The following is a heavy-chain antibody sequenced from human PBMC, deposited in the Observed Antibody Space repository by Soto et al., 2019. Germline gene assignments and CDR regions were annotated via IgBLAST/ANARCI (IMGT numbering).Heavy chain of an antibody. V-gene: IGHV3-21*06. CDR2: ISSTTNYI. CDR1: GFNFTRYG. Sequence: GESLRLSLASSGFNFTRYGMNWFRQTPGKGLEWVSSISSTTNYIYYGDSMKGRFTISRDNAKNSLYLEMNSLRAEDTAVYYCARESEDLTSNFDYWGQGTLVTVSS. J-gene: IGHJ4*02. CDR3: ARESEDLTSNFDY.